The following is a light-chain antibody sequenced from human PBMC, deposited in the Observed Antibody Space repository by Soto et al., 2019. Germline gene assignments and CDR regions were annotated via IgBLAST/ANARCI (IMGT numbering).Light chain of an antibody. CDR3: QQYYTTPVT. V-gene: IGKV4-1*01. Sequence: DIVMTQSPDSLAVSMSERATINCKSSQTVLHGSNYLAWYQQKPGQPPKLLIYWASTRESGVPDRFSGSGSGTDFTLTISSLQVEDVAVYYCQQYYTTPVTFGQGTKVEIK. CDR2: WAS. J-gene: IGKJ1*01. CDR1: QTVLHGSNY.